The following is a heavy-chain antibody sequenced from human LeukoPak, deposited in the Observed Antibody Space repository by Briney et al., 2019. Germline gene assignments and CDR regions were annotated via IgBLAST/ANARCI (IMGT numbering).Heavy chain of an antibody. J-gene: IGHJ4*02. Sequence: PGGSLRLSCAGSGFIFSIYAMTWVRQAPGKGLEWVSSVSGSGRNTFYPDSVEGRFTISRDNSKNTVYLQMNSLRADDTAVYYCVKSRRVGANQRGLFDYWGQGTLVTVSP. CDR1: GFIFSIYA. V-gene: IGHV3-23*01. CDR3: VKSRRVGANQRGLFDY. D-gene: IGHD1-26*01. CDR2: VSGSGRNT.